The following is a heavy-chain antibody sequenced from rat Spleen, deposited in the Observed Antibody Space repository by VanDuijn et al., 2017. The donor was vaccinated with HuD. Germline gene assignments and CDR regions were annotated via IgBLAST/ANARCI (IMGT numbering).Heavy chain of an antibody. J-gene: IGHJ2*01. CDR3: ARLTPFDY. CDR1: GFTFSSFP. V-gene: IGHV5-46*01. D-gene: IGHD3-4*01. Sequence: EVQLVESGGGLVQPGRSLKLSCAASGFTFSSFPMAWVRQAPTRGLEWVASIDSSGSKSYFRDSVTGRFTISRDNAKSTLYLQMNSLRSEDTATFYCARLTPFDYWGQGVMVTVSS. CDR2: IDSSGSKS.